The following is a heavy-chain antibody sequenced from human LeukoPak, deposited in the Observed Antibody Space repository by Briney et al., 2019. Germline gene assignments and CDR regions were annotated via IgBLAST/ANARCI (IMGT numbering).Heavy chain of an antibody. J-gene: IGHJ5*02. Sequence: SVKVSCKASGGTFSSYAISWVRQAPGQGLEWMGRIIPILGIANYAQKFQGRVTITADKSTSTAYMELSSLRSEDTAVYYCASIAALNWFDPWGQGTLVTVSS. V-gene: IGHV1-69*04. CDR1: GGTFSSYA. D-gene: IGHD6-13*01. CDR2: IIPILGIA. CDR3: ASIAALNWFDP.